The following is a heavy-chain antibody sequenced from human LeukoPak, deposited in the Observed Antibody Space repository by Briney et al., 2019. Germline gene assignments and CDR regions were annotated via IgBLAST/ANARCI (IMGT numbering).Heavy chain of an antibody. Sequence: SVKVSCKASGFTFSNSAVQWVRQARGQRLEWIGWIVVGSGNTNYAQKFQERVTITRDMSTSTAYMELSSPRSEDTAVYYCAVDVIYESDWGQGTLVTVSS. CDR2: IVVGSGNT. CDR1: GFTFSNSA. CDR3: AVDVIYESD. V-gene: IGHV1-58*01. J-gene: IGHJ4*02. D-gene: IGHD2/OR15-2a*01.